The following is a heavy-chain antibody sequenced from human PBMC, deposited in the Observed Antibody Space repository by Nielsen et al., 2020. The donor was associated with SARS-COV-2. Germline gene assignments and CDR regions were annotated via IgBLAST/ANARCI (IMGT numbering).Heavy chain of an antibody. D-gene: IGHD6-19*01. CDR1: GFTFSNYW. CDR3: ARRDRAYSSGGGYFDY. CDR2: IHSDGRST. V-gene: IGHV3-74*01. Sequence: GESLKISCAASGFTFSNYWMHWVRRAPGKGLVWVSRIHSDGRSTSFADSVKGRFTISRDNAKNSLYLQMNSLRAEDTAVYYCARRDRAYSSGGGYFDYWGQGTLVTVSS. J-gene: IGHJ4*02.